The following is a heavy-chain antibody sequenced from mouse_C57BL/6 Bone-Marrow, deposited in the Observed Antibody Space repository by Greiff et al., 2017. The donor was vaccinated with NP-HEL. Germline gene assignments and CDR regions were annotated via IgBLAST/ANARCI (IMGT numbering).Heavy chain of an antibody. D-gene: IGHD1-1*01. J-gene: IGHJ2*01. V-gene: IGHV7-3*01. CDR1: GFTFTDYY. CDR3: ARRTVYYYFDY. CDR2: IRNKANGYTT. Sequence: EVMLVESGGGLVQPGGSLSLSCAASGFTFTDYYMSWVRQPPGKALEWVGFIRNKANGYTTEYSASVKGRFTISRDNSQSILYLQMNALRAEDSATYYCARRTVYYYFDYWGQGTTLTVSS.